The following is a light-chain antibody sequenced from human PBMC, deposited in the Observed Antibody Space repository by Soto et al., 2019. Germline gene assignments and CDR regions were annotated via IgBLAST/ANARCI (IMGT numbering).Light chain of an antibody. CDR3: CSDAGGYTYL. J-gene: IGLJ1*01. CDR1: GNDVGAYNY. Sequence: QSLLTHPPSLSVSPGQSVTISCTGTGNDVGAYNYVSWYQQHPGRPPKLMIYDVARWPSGVPDRFSGSKSGNTASLTISGLQAEDEADYCCCSDAGGYTYLVGTGTKVTVL. CDR2: DVA. V-gene: IGLV2-11*01.